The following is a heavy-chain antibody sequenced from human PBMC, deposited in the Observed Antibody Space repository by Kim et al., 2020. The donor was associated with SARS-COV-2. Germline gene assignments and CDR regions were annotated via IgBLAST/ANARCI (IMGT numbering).Heavy chain of an antibody. CDR2: MNPNSGNT. Sequence: ASVKVSCKASGYTFTSYDINWVRQATGQGLEWMGWMNPNSGNTGYAQKFQGRVTMTRNTSISTAYMELSSLRSEDTAVYYCASLGTIFGGAPPWADYYYGMDVWGQGTTVTVSS. CDR1: GYTFTSYD. CDR3: ASLGTIFGGAPPWADYYYGMDV. J-gene: IGHJ6*02. D-gene: IGHD3-3*01. V-gene: IGHV1-8*01.